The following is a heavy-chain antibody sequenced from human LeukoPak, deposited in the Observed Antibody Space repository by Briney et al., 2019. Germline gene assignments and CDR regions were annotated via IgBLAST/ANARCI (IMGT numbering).Heavy chain of an antibody. CDR1: GGSISSYY. J-gene: IGHJ5*02. Sequence: SETLSLTCTVYGGSISSYYWSWIRQPAGKGLEWIGRIYTSGSTNYNPSLKSRVTMSVDTSKNQFSLKLSSVTAADTAVYYCARVVTMIVVNLPWFDPWGQGTLVTVSS. V-gene: IGHV4-4*07. CDR3: ARVVTMIVVNLPWFDP. CDR2: IYTSGST. D-gene: IGHD3-22*01.